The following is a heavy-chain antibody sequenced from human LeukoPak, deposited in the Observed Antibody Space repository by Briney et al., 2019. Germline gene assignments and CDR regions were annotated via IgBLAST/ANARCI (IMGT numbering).Heavy chain of an antibody. V-gene: IGHV1-2*02. Sequence: GASVKVSCKASGYNFAAYYFHWVRQAPGQGLGWMGWMSPNTGDANYAHNFRGRVAMTRDPSITTAYLELTSLGSGDTAIYYCARAIYGDSLDLWGQGTLVSVAS. CDR2: MSPNTGDA. CDR3: ARAIYGDSLDL. J-gene: IGHJ5*02. CDR1: GYNFAAYY. D-gene: IGHD2-21*02.